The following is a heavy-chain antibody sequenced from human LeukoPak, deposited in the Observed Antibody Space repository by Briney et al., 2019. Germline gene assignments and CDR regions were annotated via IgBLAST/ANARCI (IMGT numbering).Heavy chain of an antibody. CDR3: AKMSNYYNSLGYYAFDI. D-gene: IGHD3-22*01. CDR1: GCIVSRKY. Sequence: PGGSLTLSCVASGCIVSRKYMHWVRQAPGKGLEWVSVIYSGDSADYADSVKGRFTISRDNSKNTLHLQMKSLRAEDTAVYYCAKMSNYYNSLGYYAFDIWGRGPMVTVSS. V-gene: IGHV3-66*01. J-gene: IGHJ3*02. CDR2: IYSGDSA.